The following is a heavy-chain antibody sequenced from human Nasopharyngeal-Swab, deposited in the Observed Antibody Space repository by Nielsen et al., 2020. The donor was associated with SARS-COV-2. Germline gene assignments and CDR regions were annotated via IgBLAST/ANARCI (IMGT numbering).Heavy chain of an antibody. CDR3: TRLYGSGSYYYYYYYYMDV. V-gene: IGHV3-49*03. CDR1: GFTFGDYA. CDR2: IRSKAYGGTT. D-gene: IGHD3-10*01. Sequence: GESLKISCTASGFTFGDYAMSWFRQAPGKGLEWVGFIRSKAYGGTTEYAASVKGRFTISRDDSKSIAYLQMNSLKTEDTAVYYCTRLYGSGSYYYYYYYYMDVWGKGTTVTVSS. J-gene: IGHJ6*03.